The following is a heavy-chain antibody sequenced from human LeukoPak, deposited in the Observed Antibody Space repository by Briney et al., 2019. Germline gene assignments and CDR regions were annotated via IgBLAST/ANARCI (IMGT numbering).Heavy chain of an antibody. D-gene: IGHD1-7*01. CDR2: IKQDGAGK. V-gene: IGHV3-7*01. Sequence: GGALRVSCAASGLTFNTYWMNWVRQAPGKGLEWVANIKQDGAGKYYVDSVKGRFTISRDNAKNSLYLQMNSLRAEDTAVYYCARPPRTGTLQQPFDYWGQGTLVTVSS. CDR3: ARPPRTGTLQQPFDY. CDR1: GLTFNTYW. J-gene: IGHJ4*02.